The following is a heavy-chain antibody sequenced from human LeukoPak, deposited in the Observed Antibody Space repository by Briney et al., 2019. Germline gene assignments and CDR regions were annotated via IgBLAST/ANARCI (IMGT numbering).Heavy chain of an antibody. CDR2: ISYDGSNK. CDR1: GFTFSSYA. CDR3: ARDSNEKWPGHDY. Sequence: GGSLRLSCAASGFTFSSYAMHGVRQAPGKGVGWGAVISYDGSNKYYADSVKGGFTISRDNSQTTLYPPMNSLRAAHPAVSYCARDSNEKWPGHDYWGQGTLVTVSS. V-gene: IGHV3-30-3*01. D-gene: IGHD1-1*01. J-gene: IGHJ4*02.